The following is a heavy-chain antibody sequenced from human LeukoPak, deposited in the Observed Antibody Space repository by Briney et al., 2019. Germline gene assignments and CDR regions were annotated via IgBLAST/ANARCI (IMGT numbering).Heavy chain of an antibody. V-gene: IGHV3-30-3*01. CDR3: AREIFNGFDI. J-gene: IGHJ3*02. CDR1: GFTFRSYA. Sequence: GRSLRLSCAGSGFTFRSYALHWVRRAPGKGLEWVAVISYDGSKKDYADSVKGRFTISRDNSKNTLFLQMNSLRAEDTAVYYCAREIFNGFDIWGQGTMVTVCS. CDR2: ISYDGSKK.